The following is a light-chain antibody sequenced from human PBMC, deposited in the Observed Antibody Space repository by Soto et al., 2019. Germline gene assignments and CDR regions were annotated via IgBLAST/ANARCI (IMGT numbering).Light chain of an antibody. Sequence: EIVMTQSPATLSVSPGERATLPCRASQSVSSNLAWYQQKPGQAPRLLIYGASTRATGVPARFSGSGSATQFTLTISSLQPEDFATYYCQQSYRTPTFGQGTRLEIK. J-gene: IGKJ5*01. V-gene: IGKV3-15*01. CDR2: GAS. CDR3: QQSYRTPT. CDR1: QSVSSN.